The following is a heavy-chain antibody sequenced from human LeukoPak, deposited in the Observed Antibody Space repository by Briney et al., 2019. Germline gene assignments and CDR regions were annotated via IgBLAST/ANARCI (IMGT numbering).Heavy chain of an antibody. V-gene: IGHV1-18*01. CDR3: ARANYYDILTGYPRYAAFDI. J-gene: IGHJ3*02. Sequence: ASVKVSCKASGYTFTSYGISWVRQAPGQGLEWMGWISAYNGNTNSAQKLQGRVTTTTDTSTTTAYMELRSLRSDDTAVYYCARANYYDILTGYPRYAAFDIWGQGTMVTVSS. D-gene: IGHD3-9*01. CDR2: ISAYNGNT. CDR1: GYTFTSYG.